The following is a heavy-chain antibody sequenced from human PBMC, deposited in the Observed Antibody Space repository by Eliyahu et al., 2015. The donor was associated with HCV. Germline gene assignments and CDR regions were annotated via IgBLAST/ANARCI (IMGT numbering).Heavy chain of an antibody. J-gene: IGHJ4*02. D-gene: IGHD3-16*01. CDR1: GFSVSSTY. CDR3: ARQSDYVHDY. V-gene: IGHV3-66*04. Sequence: EVRLVEXGGGXVQPGGSLRLSCAASGFSVSSTYMSWVRQGPGKGLEXVSVIYSGGDTYYADSVKGRFTISRDNSKNTLYLQMNTLRAEDTAVYYCARQSDYVHDYWGQGTLVTVSS. CDR2: IYSGGDT.